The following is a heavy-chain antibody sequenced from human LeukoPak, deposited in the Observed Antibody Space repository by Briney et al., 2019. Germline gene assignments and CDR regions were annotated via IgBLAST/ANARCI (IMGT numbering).Heavy chain of an antibody. J-gene: IGHJ5*02. D-gene: IGHD5-18*01. CDR3: ARERGEQLWNSFDP. V-gene: IGHV1-69*04. CDR2: IIPIFGIA. Sequence: SVKRSCKASGGTFSSYAISWVRQAPGQGLEWMGRIIPIFGIANYAQKFQGRVTITADKSTSTAYMELSSLRSEDTAVYYCARERGEQLWNSFDPWGQGTLVTVSS. CDR1: GGTFSSYA.